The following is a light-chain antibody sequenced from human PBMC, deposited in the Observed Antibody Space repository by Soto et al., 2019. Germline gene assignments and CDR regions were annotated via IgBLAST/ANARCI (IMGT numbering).Light chain of an antibody. CDR1: QSVSSNY. V-gene: IGKV3-20*01. CDR3: QHYGSSPET. Sequence: IVLSQSPGTLSLSHGERATLSCRASQSVSSNYLAWYQQKPGQAPRLLIYGASSRATGIPDRFSGSGSGTDFTLTISRLEPEDFAVYYCQHYGSSPETFGQGTKVAIK. CDR2: GAS. J-gene: IGKJ1*01.